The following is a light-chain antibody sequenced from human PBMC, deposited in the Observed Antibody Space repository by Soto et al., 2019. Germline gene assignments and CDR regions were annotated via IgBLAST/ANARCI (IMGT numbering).Light chain of an antibody. CDR3: SSYTSSSTPYV. CDR1: SSDVGGYNY. V-gene: IGLV2-14*01. Sequence: QSALTQPASVSGSPGQSFTISCTGPSSDVGGYNYVSWYQQHPGKAPKLMIYDVSNRPSGVSNRFSGSKSGNTASLTISGLQAEDEADYYCSSYTSSSTPYVFGTGTKLTVL. CDR2: DVS. J-gene: IGLJ1*01.